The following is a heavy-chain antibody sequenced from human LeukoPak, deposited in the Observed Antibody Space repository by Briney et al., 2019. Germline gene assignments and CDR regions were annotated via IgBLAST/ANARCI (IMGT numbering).Heavy chain of an antibody. CDR1: GFTFSSYS. CDR3: ARGWSSYYFDY. Sequence: TGGSLRLPCAASGFTFSSYSMSWVRQAPGKGLEWVSSVGSSSSYIYYADSVRGRFTISRDNAKNSLYLQMNGLRAEDTAVYYCARGWSSYYFDYWAREPWSPSPQ. D-gene: IGHD2-15*01. CDR2: VGSSSSYI. V-gene: IGHV3-21*01. J-gene: IGHJ4*02.